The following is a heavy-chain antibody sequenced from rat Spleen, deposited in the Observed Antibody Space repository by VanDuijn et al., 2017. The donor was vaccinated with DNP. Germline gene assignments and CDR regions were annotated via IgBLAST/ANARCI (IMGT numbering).Heavy chain of an antibody. CDR2: INYSART. CDR3: ARWSDYFDY. V-gene: IGHV3-1*01. Sequence: EVQLQESGPGLVKPSQSLSLTCSVTGYSITSNYWGWIRKFPGNKMEWIGHINYSARTTYKPSLKSRISITRDTSKNQFFLPLNSVTTEDTATYSCARWSDYFDYWGQGVMVTVSS. CDR1: GYSITSNY. J-gene: IGHJ2*01.